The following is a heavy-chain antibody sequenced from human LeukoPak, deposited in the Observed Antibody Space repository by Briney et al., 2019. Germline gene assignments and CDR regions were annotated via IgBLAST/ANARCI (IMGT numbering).Heavy chain of an antibody. D-gene: IGHD6-13*01. CDR3: ARRGSWYSFDY. V-gene: IGHV4-39*07. CDR2: INHSGST. J-gene: IGHJ4*02. CDR1: GGSFSSGTYY. Sequence: PSETLSLTCTVSGGSFSSGTYYRSWISQPPGKGLEWIGEINHSGSTNYNPSLKSRVTISVDTSKNQFSLKLSSVTAADTAVYYCARRGSWYSFDYWGQGTLVTVSS.